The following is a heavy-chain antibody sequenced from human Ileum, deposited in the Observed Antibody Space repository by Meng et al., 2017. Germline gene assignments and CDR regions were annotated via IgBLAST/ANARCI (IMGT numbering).Heavy chain of an antibody. CDR2: IYTSGST. J-gene: IGHJ5*02. CDR1: GGSISSYY. D-gene: IGHD4-17*01. V-gene: IGHV4-4*07. CDR3: ARDVVPTVTYYYNWFDP. Sequence: QGQLPGSGPGLVTPSEPLALTFTVSGGSISSYYWSWIRQPAGKGLEWIGRIYTSGSTNYNPSLKSRVTMSVDTSKNQFSLKLSSVTAADTAVYYCARDVVPTVTYYYNWFDPWGQGTLVTVSS.